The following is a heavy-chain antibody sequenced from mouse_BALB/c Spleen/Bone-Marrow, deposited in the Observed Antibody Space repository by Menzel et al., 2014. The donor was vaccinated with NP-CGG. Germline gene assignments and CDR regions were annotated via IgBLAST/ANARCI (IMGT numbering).Heavy chain of an antibody. J-gene: IGHJ4*01. V-gene: IGHV1-82*01. D-gene: IGHD2-3*01. CDR2: IYPGDGDT. CDR3: ARSDGYRTMDY. Sequence: VQRVESGPELVKPGASVKISCKASGYAFSSSWMNWVKQRPGQGLEWIGRIYPGDGDTNYSGKFKGKATLTADKSSSTAYMQLSSLTSVDSAVYFCARSDGYRTMDYWGQGTSVTVSS. CDR1: GYAFSSSW.